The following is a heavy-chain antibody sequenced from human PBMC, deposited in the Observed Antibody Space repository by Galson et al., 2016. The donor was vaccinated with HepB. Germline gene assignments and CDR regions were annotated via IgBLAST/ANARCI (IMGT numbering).Heavy chain of an antibody. D-gene: IGHD3-16*01. Sequence: SLRLSCAASGFTSSNHWMSWVRQAPGKGLEWVAGISQDGGKKDYLESVKGRFTISRDNAKNSPYLQMDNLRAEDTAVYYCARIIRPFAEFDSWGQGTLVTVAS. CDR1: GFTSSNHW. CDR3: ARIIRPFAEFDS. J-gene: IGHJ4*02. V-gene: IGHV3-7*01. CDR2: ISQDGGKK.